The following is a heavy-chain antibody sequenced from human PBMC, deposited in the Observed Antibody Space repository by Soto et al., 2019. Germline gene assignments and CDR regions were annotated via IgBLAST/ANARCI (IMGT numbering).Heavy chain of an antibody. J-gene: IGHJ4*02. CDR3: ARAPGLGLGYCSSTSCQPFDY. CDR1: GGTFSSYA. Sequence: SVKVSCKASGGTFSSYAISWVRQAPGQGLEWMGGIIPIFGTANYAQKFQGRVTITADKSTSTAYMELSSLRSEDTAVYYCARAPGLGLGYCSSTSCQPFDYWGQGTLVTVSS. CDR2: IIPIFGTA. V-gene: IGHV1-69*06. D-gene: IGHD2-2*01.